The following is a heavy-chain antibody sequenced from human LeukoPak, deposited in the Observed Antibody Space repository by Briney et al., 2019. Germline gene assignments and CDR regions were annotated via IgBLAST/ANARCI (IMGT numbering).Heavy chain of an antibody. CDR1: GYTFTSYD. CDR2: MNPNSGNT. D-gene: IGHD3-3*01. CDR3: ARGSPFNTIFGVVWDYYYYMDV. J-gene: IGHJ6*03. Sequence: ASVKVSCKASGYTFTSYDINWVRQATGQGLEWMGWMNPNSGNTGYAQKFQGRVTMTRNTSISTAYMELSSLRSEDTAVYYCARGSPFNTIFGVVWDYYYYMDVWGKGTTVTVSS. V-gene: IGHV1-8*01.